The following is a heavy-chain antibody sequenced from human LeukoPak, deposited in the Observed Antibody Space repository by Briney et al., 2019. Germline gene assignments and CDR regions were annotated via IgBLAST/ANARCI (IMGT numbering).Heavy chain of an antibody. D-gene: IGHD2-2*01. J-gene: IGHJ5*02. CDR3: VRSCSTSGSCYGWFDP. V-gene: IGHV3-30*02. CDR2: IRYDGSNK. CDR1: GFTFSSYG. Sequence: GGSLRLSCAASGFTFSSYGMHWVRQAPGKGLEWVAFIRYDGSNKYYADSVKGRFTISRDNSKNTLYLQMNSLRAEDTAVYYCVRSCSTSGSCYGWFDPWGQRTLVTVSS.